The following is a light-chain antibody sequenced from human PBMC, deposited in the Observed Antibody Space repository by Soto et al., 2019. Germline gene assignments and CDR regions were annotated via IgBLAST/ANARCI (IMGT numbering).Light chain of an antibody. J-gene: IGKJ4*01. CDR2: DAS. CDR3: QQRDNWSSVT. Sequence: EIVLTQSPANLSLSPGDRATLSCRASQSVRSFLAWYQQKPGQAPRLLIYDASNRATGIPARFSGSGSGTDFTLTISSLEPEDFAVYYCQQRDNWSSVTFGGGTKVDNK. V-gene: IGKV3-11*01. CDR1: QSVRSF.